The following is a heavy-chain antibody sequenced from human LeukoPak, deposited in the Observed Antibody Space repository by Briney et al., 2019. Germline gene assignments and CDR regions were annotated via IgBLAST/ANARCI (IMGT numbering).Heavy chain of an antibody. CDR1: GFIFNNNA. J-gene: IGHJ4*02. CDR2: IGGSTGRT. Sequence: GGSLRFSCAAPGFIFNNNAMSWVGLPPGRGLGWASAIGGSTGRTYYADSVKGRFTVSRDNSKNTLYLQMTSLRAEDTAIYYCAKDRRPLVGPTNFDYWGQGTPVTVSS. D-gene: IGHD1-26*01. CDR3: AKDRRPLVGPTNFDY. V-gene: IGHV3-23*01.